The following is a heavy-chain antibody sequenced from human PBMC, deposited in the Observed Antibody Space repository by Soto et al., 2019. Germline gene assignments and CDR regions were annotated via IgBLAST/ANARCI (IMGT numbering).Heavy chain of an antibody. V-gene: IGHV4-39*01. CDR2: IYYSAST. D-gene: IGHD1-26*01. Sequence: LPESLSLTCTVSGDSISSSSYYWGWIHQQPGKGMEWIGSIYYSASTYYNPSVKSRVTISVDTSKNQFSQTLNTVTAAETAVYYCARLGRRRYGGNYPKWFDPWGQGTLVTVSS. CDR3: ARLGRRRYGGNYPKWFDP. CDR1: GDSISSSSYY. J-gene: IGHJ5*02.